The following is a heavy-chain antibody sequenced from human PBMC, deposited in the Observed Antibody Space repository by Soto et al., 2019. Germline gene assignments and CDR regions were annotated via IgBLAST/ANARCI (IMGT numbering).Heavy chain of an antibody. D-gene: IGHD1-1*01. CDR1: GYTFTSYG. Sequence: QVHLVQSGAEVKKPGASVKVSCKASGYTFTSYGITWVRQAPGQGLEWMGWISAHNGNTDYAQKLQGRVIVTRDTXXXXXXXXLRSLISDDTAVYYCARGRYGDYWGQGALVTVSS. CDR2: ISAHNGNT. V-gene: IGHV1-18*01. CDR3: ARGRYGDY. J-gene: IGHJ4*02.